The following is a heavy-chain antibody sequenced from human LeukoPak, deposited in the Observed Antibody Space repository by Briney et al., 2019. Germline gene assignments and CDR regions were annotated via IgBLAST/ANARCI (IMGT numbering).Heavy chain of an antibody. D-gene: IGHD3-3*01. CDR2: VSGSGGST. Sequence: GGSLRLSCAASGFSFSNYAMNWVRQAPGKGLDWVSGVSGSGGSTKYADSVKGRFTISRDNSKDTLYLQMSSLRVEDTAVYYCAKDRVFGILIGGGFDYWGQGTQLIVSS. CDR3: AKDRVFGILIGGGFDY. J-gene: IGHJ4*02. V-gene: IGHV3-23*01. CDR1: GFSFSNYA.